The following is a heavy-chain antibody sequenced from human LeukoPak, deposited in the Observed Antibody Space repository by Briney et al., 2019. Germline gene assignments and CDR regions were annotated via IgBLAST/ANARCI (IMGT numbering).Heavy chain of an antibody. CDR3: AKGSWHDTRYF. CDR1: GFTFSSYA. J-gene: IGHJ4*02. D-gene: IGHD3-22*01. Sequence: GGSLRLSCAASGFTFSSYAMSWVRQAPGKGLEWVSAISGSGSSTYYADSVKGRFTISRDNSKNTLYLQMNSLRAEDTAVYYCAKGSWHDTRYFWGQGTLVTVSS. CDR2: ISGSGSST. V-gene: IGHV3-23*01.